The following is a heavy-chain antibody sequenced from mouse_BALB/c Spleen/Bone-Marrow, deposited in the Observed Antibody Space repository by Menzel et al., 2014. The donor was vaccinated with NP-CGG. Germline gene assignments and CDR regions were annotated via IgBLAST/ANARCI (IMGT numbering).Heavy chain of an antibody. CDR3: ARTEYYRYDGAMDY. CDR1: GYSFTGYY. V-gene: IGHV1S34*01. Sequence: LVKTGASVKISCKASGYSFTGYYMHWVKQSHGKSLEWIGYISCYNGATSYNQKFKGKATFTVDTSSSTAYMQFNSLASEDSAVYYCARTEYYRYDGAMDYWGQGTSVTVSS. CDR2: ISCYNGAT. D-gene: IGHD2-14*01. J-gene: IGHJ4*01.